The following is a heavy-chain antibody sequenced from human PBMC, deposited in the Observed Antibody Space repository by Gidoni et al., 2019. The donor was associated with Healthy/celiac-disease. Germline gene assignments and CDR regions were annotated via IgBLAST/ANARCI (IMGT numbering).Heavy chain of an antibody. J-gene: IGHJ4*02. D-gene: IGHD3-3*01. V-gene: IGHV3-21*01. CDR3: ATTQVAYYDFWSGYYTRGNPFDY. CDR2: ISSSSSYL. CDR1: GFTFSRYR. Sequence: EVQLVESGGGLVKPGGSLRLSCAASGFTFSRYRMNWVRQAPGKGLEWVSSISSSSSYLDYADSVKGRFTISRDNAKNSLYLQMNSLRAEDTAVYYCATTQVAYYDFWSGYYTRGNPFDYWGQGTLVTVSS.